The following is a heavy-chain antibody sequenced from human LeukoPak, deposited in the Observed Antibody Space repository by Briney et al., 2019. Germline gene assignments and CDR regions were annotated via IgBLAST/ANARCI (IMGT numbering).Heavy chain of an antibody. CDR3: AKGSDYPDN. CDR2: ISNVVSNK. Sequence: GASLKVSCTASGGTFSSYAIRWVRQAPGKGLEWMAGISNVVSNKYYADSVKGRFTISRDNSKNTLYLQMNSLRAEDTCVYYCAKGSDYPDNGGQGTLVSVYS. J-gene: IGHJ4*02. CDR1: GGTFSSYA. V-gene: IGHV3-30*18.